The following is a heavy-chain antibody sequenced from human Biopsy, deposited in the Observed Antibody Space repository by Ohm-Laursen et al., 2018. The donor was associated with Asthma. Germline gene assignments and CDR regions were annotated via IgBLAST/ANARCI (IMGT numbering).Heavy chain of an antibody. D-gene: IGHD3-10*01. J-gene: IGHJ6*02. Sequence: TLSLTCTVSGGSVSSGSYYWSWIQQPPGKGLEWLGYIYYTGSDNYNPSLKSRVTISVDTSKNQFSLRLNSVTAADTAVYYCARGPNYHGSGRAPIGMDVWGQGTTVTVSS. CDR2: IYYTGSD. CDR1: GGSVSSGSYY. V-gene: IGHV4-61*01. CDR3: ARGPNYHGSGRAPIGMDV.